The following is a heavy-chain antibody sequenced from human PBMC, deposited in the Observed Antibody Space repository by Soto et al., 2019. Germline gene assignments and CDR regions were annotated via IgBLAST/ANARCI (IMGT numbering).Heavy chain of an antibody. D-gene: IGHD4-17*01. V-gene: IGHV4-59*11. CDR1: GGSISSHC. Sequence: LETLSLTRSVAGGSISSHCGSWIRQTTGKGLEWTWYIYYSGSTNYNPSLKSRVTISVDTSKNQFSLKLSSVTAADTAVYYCARTPTVTTFVWFDPWGQGTLVTGSS. CDR2: IYYSGST. J-gene: IGHJ5*02. CDR3: ARTPTVTTFVWFDP.